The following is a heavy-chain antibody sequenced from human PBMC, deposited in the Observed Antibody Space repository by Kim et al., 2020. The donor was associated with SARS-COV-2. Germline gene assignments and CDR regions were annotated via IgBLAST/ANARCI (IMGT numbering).Heavy chain of an antibody. CDR1: GGSISSYY. Sequence: SETLSLTCTVSGGSISSYYWSWIRQPPGKGLEWIGYIYYSGSTNYNPSLKSRVTISVDTSKNQFSLKLSSVTAADTAVYYCAREATGAGYFDLWGRGTLV. CDR3: AREATGAGYFDL. V-gene: IGHV4-59*13. J-gene: IGHJ2*01. D-gene: IGHD1-26*01. CDR2: IYYSGST.